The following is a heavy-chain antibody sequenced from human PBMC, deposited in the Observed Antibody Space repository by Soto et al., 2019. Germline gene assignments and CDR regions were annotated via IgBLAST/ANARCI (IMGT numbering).Heavy chain of an antibody. Sequence: SETLSLTCAVSGGSISSSNWWSWVRQPPGKGLEWIGEIYHSGSTNYNPSLKSRVTISVDKSKNQFSLKLSSVTAADTAVYYCARSGDYEGGTDYYYYGMDVWGQGTTVTVSS. J-gene: IGHJ6*02. D-gene: IGHD4-17*01. CDR1: GGSISSSNW. CDR2: IYHSGST. CDR3: ARSGDYEGGTDYYYYGMDV. V-gene: IGHV4-4*02.